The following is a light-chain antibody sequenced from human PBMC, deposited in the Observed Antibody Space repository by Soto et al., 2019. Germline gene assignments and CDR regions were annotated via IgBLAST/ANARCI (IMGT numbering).Light chain of an antibody. J-gene: IGLJ2*01. Sequence: QSALTQPASVSGSPGQSITISCTGTGGDIGTYNLVSWYQQHPGRAPKLIIFEVNKRPSGVSNRFSGSKSGNTASLAISGLQADDEEDYHCCSYAGRSTVICGGGTKLTVL. V-gene: IGLV2-23*02. CDR3: CSYAGRSTVI. CDR1: GGDIGTYNL. CDR2: EVN.